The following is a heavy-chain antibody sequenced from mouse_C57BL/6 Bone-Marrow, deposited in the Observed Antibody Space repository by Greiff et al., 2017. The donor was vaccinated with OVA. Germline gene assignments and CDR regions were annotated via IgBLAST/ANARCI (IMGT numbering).Heavy chain of an antibody. CDR1: GYTFTSYW. V-gene: IGHV1-69*01. CDR3: ARRTGQGDYFDY. CDR2: IDPSDSYT. Sequence: QVQLQQPGAELVMPGASVKLSCKASGYTFTSYWMHWVKQRPGQGLEWIREIDPSDSYTNYNQKFKGKSTLTVDKSSSTAYMQLSSLTSEDSAVYYCARRTGQGDYFDYWGQGTTLTVSS. J-gene: IGHJ2*01. D-gene: IGHD4-1*01.